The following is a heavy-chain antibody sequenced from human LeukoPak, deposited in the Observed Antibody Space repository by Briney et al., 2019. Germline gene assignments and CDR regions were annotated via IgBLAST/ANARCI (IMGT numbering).Heavy chain of an antibody. J-gene: IGHJ5*02. CDR2: ISGSGGST. CDR3: ANGVRGVIASNWFDP. Sequence: GGSLRLSCASSGFTFSSYAMSWVRQAPGKGLEWVSGISGSGGSTYYADSVKGRFTISRDNSKSTLHLQMNSLRAEDTAVYYCANGVRGVIASNWFDPWGQGTLVTVSS. CDR1: GFTFSSYA. D-gene: IGHD3-10*01. V-gene: IGHV3-23*01.